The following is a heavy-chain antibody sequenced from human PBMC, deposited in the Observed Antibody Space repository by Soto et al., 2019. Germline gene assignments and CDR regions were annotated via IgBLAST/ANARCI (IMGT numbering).Heavy chain of an antibody. CDR1: GDSITNHY. CDR3: ARSGANWNYGGMGDY. CDR2: VYSSGTT. Sequence: PSETLSLTCSVFGDSITNHYWSWIRQPAGKGLEYLGRVYSSGTTNYNPSLASRVTMSVDPSKNQIYLKLSSATAADTAMYYCARSGANWNYGGMGDYWGQGTLVTVSS. J-gene: IGHJ4*02. V-gene: IGHV4-4*07. D-gene: IGHD1-7*01.